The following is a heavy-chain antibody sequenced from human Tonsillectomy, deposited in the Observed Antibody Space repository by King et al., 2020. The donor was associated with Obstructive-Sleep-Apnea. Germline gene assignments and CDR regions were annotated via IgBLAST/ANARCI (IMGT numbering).Heavy chain of an antibody. CDR2: ISSNGGST. V-gene: IGHV3-64D*09. Sequence: QLVQSGGGLVQPGGSLRLSCSASGFTFSSYAMHWVRQAPGKGLEYVSAISSNGGSTYYADSVKGRFTISRDNSKNTLYLQMSSLRAEDTAVYYCVKDTYYDFWSGYLALDVWGQGTTVTVSS. CDR1: GFTFSSYA. J-gene: IGHJ6*02. CDR3: VKDTYYDFWSGYLALDV. D-gene: IGHD3-3*01.